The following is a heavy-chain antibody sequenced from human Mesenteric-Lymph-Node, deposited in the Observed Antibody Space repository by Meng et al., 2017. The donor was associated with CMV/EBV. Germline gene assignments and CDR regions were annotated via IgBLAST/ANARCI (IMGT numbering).Heavy chain of an antibody. D-gene: IGHD3-3*01. CDR3: ASDFGVSGPYWYFDL. CDR2: INQTGSEK. Sequence: SGFNVSSYWRTWVRQAPGKGLEWGANINQTGSEKYYVDSVKGRFTISRDNAKNSLYVQMNSLRAEDTALYYCASDFGVSGPYWYFDLWGRGTLVTVSS. CDR1: GFNVSSYW. J-gene: IGHJ2*01. V-gene: IGHV3-7*01.